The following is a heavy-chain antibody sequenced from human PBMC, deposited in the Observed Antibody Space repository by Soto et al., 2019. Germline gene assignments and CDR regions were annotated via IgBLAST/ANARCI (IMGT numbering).Heavy chain of an antibody. Sequence: PGGSLRLSCAASGFAFSGAWMNWVRQAPGRGLGWVGRIKSKTDGGTIDYAAPVKGRFTVSRDDSKNTLFLQMNNLKTEDTAVYYCTTAHLALQDPNSWGQGTLVTVSS. V-gene: IGHV3-15*07. CDR1: GFAFSGAW. J-gene: IGHJ4*02. CDR2: IKSKTDGGTI. CDR3: TTAHLALQDPNS.